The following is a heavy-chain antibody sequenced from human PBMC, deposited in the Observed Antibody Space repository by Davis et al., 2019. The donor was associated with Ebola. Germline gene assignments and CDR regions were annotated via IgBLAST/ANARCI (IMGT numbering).Heavy chain of an antibody. J-gene: IGHJ4*02. CDR3: VRLSFGEVGFDN. V-gene: IGHV1-18*04. Sequence: ASVKVSCKASGYTFTSYGITWVRQAPGQGLEWMGWINPHNGNTNYAQNVQGRVTMTTDTSTSTAYMEVGSLKSDDTAVYYCVRLSFGEVGFDNWGQGTLVTVSS. D-gene: IGHD3-10*01. CDR2: INPHNGNT. CDR1: GYTFTSYG.